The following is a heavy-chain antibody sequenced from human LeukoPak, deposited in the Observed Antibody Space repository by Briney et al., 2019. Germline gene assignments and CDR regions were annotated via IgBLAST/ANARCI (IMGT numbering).Heavy chain of an antibody. Sequence: GGSLRLSCAASGFTFSSYEMNWVRQAPGKGLEWISYVSSSGSTMYYADSVKGRFTISRDNAKNSLYLQMNSLRAEDTAIYYCASSSWYALDYWGQGTLVTVSS. CDR3: ASSSWYALDY. D-gene: IGHD6-13*01. V-gene: IGHV3-48*03. CDR2: VSSSGSTM. CDR1: GFTFSSYE. J-gene: IGHJ4*02.